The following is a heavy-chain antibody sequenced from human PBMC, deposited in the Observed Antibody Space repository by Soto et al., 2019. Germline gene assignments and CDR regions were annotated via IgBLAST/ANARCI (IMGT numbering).Heavy chain of an antibody. D-gene: IGHD6-25*01. CDR1: GFTFSSYG. CDR3: AKDRRPNYYYGMDV. CDR2: ISYDGSNK. J-gene: IGHJ6*02. V-gene: IGHV3-30*18. Sequence: QVQLVESGGGVVQPGRSLRLSCAASGFTFSSYGMHWVRQAPGKGLEWVPVISYDGSNKYYADSVKGRFTISRDNSKNTLYLQMNSLRAEDTAVYYCAKDRRPNYYYGMDVWGQGTTVTVSS.